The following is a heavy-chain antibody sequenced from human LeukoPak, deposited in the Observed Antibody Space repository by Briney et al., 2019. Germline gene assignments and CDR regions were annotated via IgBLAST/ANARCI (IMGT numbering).Heavy chain of an antibody. V-gene: IGHV1-46*01. CDR1: GYTFTSYY. D-gene: IGHD4-11*01. J-gene: IGHJ6*02. Sequence: ASVKVSCKASGYTFTSYYIHWVRQAPGQGLEWMGVINPSGGTTTYSQNFQGRVTMTRDTSTSTVYMDLSSLTSEDTAVYYCARDQDVTSYYYYYGMDVWGQGTTVTVSS. CDR2: INPSGGTT. CDR3: ARDQDVTSYYYYYGMDV.